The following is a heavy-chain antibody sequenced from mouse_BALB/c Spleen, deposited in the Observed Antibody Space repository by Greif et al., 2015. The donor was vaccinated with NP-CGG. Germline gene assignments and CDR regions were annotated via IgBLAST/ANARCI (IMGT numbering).Heavy chain of an antibody. CDR1: GFNIEDTY. Sequence: EVQLQQSGAELVKPGASVKLSCTASGFNIEDTYMHWVKQRPEQGLEWIGRIDPANGNTKYDPKFQGKATITADTSSNTAYLQLSSLTSEDTAVYYCARWDWYFDVWGAGTTVTVSS. V-gene: IGHV14-3*02. CDR3: ARWDWYFDV. J-gene: IGHJ1*01. CDR2: IDPANGNT.